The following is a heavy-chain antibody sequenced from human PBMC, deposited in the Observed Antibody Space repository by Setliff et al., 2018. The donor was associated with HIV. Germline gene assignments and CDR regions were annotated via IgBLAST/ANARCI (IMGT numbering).Heavy chain of an antibody. D-gene: IGHD2-15*01. CDR3: ARGGGQYCSGGSCLSRFQDYYYYMDV. J-gene: IGHJ6*03. Sequence: ASVKVSCKASGYTFTSYAMNWVRQAPGQGLEWMGWINTNTGNPTYAQGFTGQFVFSLDTSVSTAYLQISILKAEDTAVYYCARGGGQYCSGGSCLSRFQDYYYYMDVWGKGTTVTVSS. CDR1: GYTFTSYA. CDR2: INTNTGNP. V-gene: IGHV7-4-1*02.